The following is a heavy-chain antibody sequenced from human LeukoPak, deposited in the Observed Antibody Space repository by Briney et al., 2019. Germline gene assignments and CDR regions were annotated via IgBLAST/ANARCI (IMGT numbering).Heavy chain of an antibody. Sequence: SETLSLTCTVSGGSVSGGSYYWSWIRQPPGKGLEWIGYIYYSGSTNYNPSLKSRVTISVDTSKNQFSLKLSSVTAADTAVYYCARGSEYYDFWSGYYLAFDIWGQGTMVTVSS. J-gene: IGHJ3*02. V-gene: IGHV4-61*01. CDR3: ARGSEYYDFWSGYYLAFDI. D-gene: IGHD3-3*01. CDR1: GGSVSGGSYY. CDR2: IYYSGST.